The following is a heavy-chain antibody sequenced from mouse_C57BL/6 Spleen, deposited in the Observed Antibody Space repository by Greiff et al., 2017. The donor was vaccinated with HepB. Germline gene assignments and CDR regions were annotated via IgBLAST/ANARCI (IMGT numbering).Heavy chain of an antibody. CDR1: GYAFSSSW. CDR2: IYPGDGDT. J-gene: IGHJ2*01. V-gene: IGHV1-82*01. Sequence: VQLQQSGPELVKPGASVKISCKASGYAFSSSWMNWVKQRPGKGLEWIGRIYPGDGDTNYNGKFKGKATLTADKSSSTAYMQLSSLTSEDSAVYVCARTPYGPYYYDYWGQGTTLTVSS. D-gene: IGHD1-1*01. CDR3: ARTPYGPYYYDY.